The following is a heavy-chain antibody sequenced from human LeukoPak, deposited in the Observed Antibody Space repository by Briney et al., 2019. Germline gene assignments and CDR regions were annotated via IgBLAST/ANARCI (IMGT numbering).Heavy chain of an antibody. CDR1: GYTFTSYA. CDR3: ARGPAAGTGALYYFDD. CDR2: INAGNGNT. Sequence: GASVKVSCKASGYTFTSYAMHWVRQAPGQRLEWMGWINAGNGNTKYSQKFQGRVTITRDTSASTAYMELSSLRSEDTAVYYCARGPAAGTGALYYFDDWGQGTLVTVSS. J-gene: IGHJ4*02. D-gene: IGHD6-13*01. V-gene: IGHV1-3*01.